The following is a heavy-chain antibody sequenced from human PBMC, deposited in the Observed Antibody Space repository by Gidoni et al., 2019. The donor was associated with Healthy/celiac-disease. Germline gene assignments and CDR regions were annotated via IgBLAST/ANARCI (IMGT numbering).Heavy chain of an antibody. D-gene: IGHD2-15*01. CDR1: GFTFDDYA. CDR3: AAWGMVVAASRDNWFDP. V-gene: IGHV3-9*01. CDR2: ISWDSGSI. J-gene: IGHJ5*02. Sequence: EVQLVASGGGLVQPGRSLRLSCAASGFTFDDYAMAWVRQAPGKGLEWVSGISWDSGSIGYADSVKGRFTISRDNAKNSLYLQMNSLRAEDTALYYCAAWGMVVAASRDNWFDPWGQGTLVTVSS.